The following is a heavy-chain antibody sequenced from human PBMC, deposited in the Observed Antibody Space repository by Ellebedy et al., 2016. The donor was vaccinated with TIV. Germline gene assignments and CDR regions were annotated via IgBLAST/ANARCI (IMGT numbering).Heavy chain of an antibody. Sequence: FGPTLVKPTQTLTLTCTFSGFSLSTSRLSVSWIRQPPGKALEWLARIDWDDDKYYSTSLRTRLTISKDSSKNQVVLTMTNLDPVDTATYYCTRISSGWGFDYWGQGTLVTVSS. CDR1: GFSLSTSRLS. CDR2: IDWDDDK. CDR3: TRISSGWGFDY. V-gene: IGHV2-70*11. J-gene: IGHJ4*02. D-gene: IGHD6-19*01.